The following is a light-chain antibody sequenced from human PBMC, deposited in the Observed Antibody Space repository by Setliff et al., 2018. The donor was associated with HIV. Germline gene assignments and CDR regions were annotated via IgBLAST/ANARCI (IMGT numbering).Light chain of an antibody. Sequence: QSVLTRPASVSGSPGQSITISCTGSSSNVETYNLVSWYQHHPVKAPKLVIYEVSKRPSGVSDRFSGSKSGNTASLTISGLQAEDEAYYYCCSYAGSSTPVIFGGGTK. CDR2: EVS. CDR3: CSYAGSSTPVI. J-gene: IGLJ2*01. CDR1: SSNVETYNL. V-gene: IGLV2-23*02.